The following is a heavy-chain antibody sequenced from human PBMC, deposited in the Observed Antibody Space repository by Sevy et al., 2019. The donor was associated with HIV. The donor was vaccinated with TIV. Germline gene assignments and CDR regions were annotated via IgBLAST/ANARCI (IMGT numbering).Heavy chain of an antibody. J-gene: IGHJ4*02. CDR3: AKGQPVITFGGVIDIGGDY. V-gene: IGHV1-2*02. CDR2: INPNSGGT. Sequence: ASVKVSCKASGYTFTGYYMHWVRQAPGQGLEWMGWINPNSGGTNYSQKFQGRVTMTRDTSISTAYMELSRLRSDDTAVYYCAKGQPVITFGGVIDIGGDYWGQGTLVTVSS. CDR1: GYTFTGYY. D-gene: IGHD3-16*02.